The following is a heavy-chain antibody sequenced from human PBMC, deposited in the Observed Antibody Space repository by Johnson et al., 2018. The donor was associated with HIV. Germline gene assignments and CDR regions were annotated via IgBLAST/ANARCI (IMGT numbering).Heavy chain of an antibody. CDR3: ARGRDSTGDGGAFDI. CDR1: RCTFRSYG. J-gene: IGHJ3*02. Sequence: VVQPESSPCLSSAAARCTFRSYGIHWVRQAPVKGLEWLSVIWYDGSNKSYAHSVKGRFTVSRDTSKNTLYLQMNSLRAEDTAVYYCARGRDSTGDGGAFDIWGQGIMVTISS. CDR2: IWYDGSNK. D-gene: IGHD7-27*01. V-gene: IGHV3-33*01.